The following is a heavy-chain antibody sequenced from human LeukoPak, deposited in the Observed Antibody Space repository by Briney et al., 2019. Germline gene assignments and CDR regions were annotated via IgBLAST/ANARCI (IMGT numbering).Heavy chain of an antibody. CDR2: IYSSGST. CDR1: GGSISTYY. V-gene: IGHV4-59*01. CDR3: ARGHSTDWSFNLFDS. J-gene: IGHJ4*02. D-gene: IGHD3-9*01. Sequence: SETLSLTCTVSGGSISTYYWSWIRQPPGKGLEWIGYIYSSGSTNYNPSLKSRVTISVDTSKNQFSLKLSSVTAAGTAVYYCARGHSTDWSFNLFDSWGQGTLVTVSS.